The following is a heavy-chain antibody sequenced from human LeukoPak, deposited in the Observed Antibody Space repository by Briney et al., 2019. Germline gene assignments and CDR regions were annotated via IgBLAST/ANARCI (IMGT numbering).Heavy chain of an antibody. CDR3: AKGYNYAYEY. CDR2: ISPDGTTT. CDR1: GIIFRSYW. J-gene: IGHJ4*02. V-gene: IGHV3-74*01. Sequence: GGSLRLSCAASGIIFRSYWMHWVRQVPGKGLMWVSRISPDGTTTTYTDSVKGRFTISRDNSKNTLYLQMNSLRPEDTAVYYCAKGYNYAYEYWGQGTLVTVSS. D-gene: IGHD5-18*01.